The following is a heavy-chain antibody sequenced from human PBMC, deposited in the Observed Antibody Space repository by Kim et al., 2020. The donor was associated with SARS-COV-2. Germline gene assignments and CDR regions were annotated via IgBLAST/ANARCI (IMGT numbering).Heavy chain of an antibody. Sequence: GGSLRLSCAASGFTFSSSWMSWVRQAPGRGLEWVANLKHDGSAAFYAGSVRGRFTISRVNAKKSLSLQMNSLRGEDTAVYYCASPSYCGSDCYYYFHYWGQGTQVTVSS. J-gene: IGHJ4*02. CDR1: GFTFSSSW. CDR2: LKHDGSAA. D-gene: IGHD2-21*02. CDR3: ASPSYCGSDCYYYFHY. V-gene: IGHV3-7*05.